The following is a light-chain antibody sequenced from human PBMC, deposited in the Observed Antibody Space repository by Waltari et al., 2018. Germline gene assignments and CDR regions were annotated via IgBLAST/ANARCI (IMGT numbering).Light chain of an antibody. J-gene: IGKJ1*01. CDR2: GIF. CDR3: QHYLRLPVT. CDR1: QRVNRA. Sequence: EIVLPQSPGTLSLSPGERATLSCTASQRVNRALAWYQQKPGQAPRLLIYGIFDRAAGTPDRFSGSGSGTDFSLTISRLEPEDFAVYYCQHYLRLPVTFGQGTRVEVK. V-gene: IGKV3-20*01.